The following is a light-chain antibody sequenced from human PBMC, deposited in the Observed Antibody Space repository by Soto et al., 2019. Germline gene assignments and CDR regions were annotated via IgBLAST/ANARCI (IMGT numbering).Light chain of an antibody. CDR3: QQADTFPIT. CDR1: QGISRS. J-gene: IGKJ5*01. CDR2: AAS. Sequence: DIQMTQSPSSVYASVGDRVTIRCQASQGISRSLAWYQQKPGKAPKLLIYAASSLQSGVTSRFSGSGFGTDFTLTISSLQPEDSAIYYCQQADTFPITVGQGTRLEIK. V-gene: IGKV1D-12*01.